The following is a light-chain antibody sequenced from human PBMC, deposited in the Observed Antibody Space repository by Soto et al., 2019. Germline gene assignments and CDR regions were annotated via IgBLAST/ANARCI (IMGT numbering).Light chain of an antibody. CDR3: SSYAGSSNV. CDR1: SSDVGGYNY. CDR2: EVS. V-gene: IGLV2-8*01. Sequence: QSVLTQPPSASGSPGQSVAISCTGTSSDVGGYNYVSWYQQHPGKAPKLMIYEVSKRPSGVPDRFSGSKSGNTGSLTVSGLQAEDEADYYCSSYAGSSNVFGTGTNVTVL. J-gene: IGLJ1*01.